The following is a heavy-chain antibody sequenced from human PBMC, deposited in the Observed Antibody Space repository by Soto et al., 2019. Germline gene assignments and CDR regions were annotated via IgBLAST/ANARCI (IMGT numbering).Heavy chain of an antibody. D-gene: IGHD3-10*01. V-gene: IGHV4-30-4*01. CDR1: GGSISSGDYY. CDR3: ARTAPLWFGESVRNGMDV. J-gene: IGHJ6*02. Sequence: QVQLQESGPGLVKPSQTLSLTCTVSGGSISSGDYYWSWIRQPPGKGLEWIGYIYYSGSTYYNPSLKSRVTISVDTSKNQFSLKLSSVTAADTAVYYCARTAPLWFGESVRNGMDVWGQGTTVTVSS. CDR2: IYYSGST.